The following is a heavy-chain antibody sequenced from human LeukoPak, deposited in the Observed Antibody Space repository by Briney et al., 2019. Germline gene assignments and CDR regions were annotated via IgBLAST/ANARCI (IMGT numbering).Heavy chain of an antibody. CDR2: ISGSGDST. V-gene: IGHV3-23*01. CDR3: AKDWKVRGVISFDY. D-gene: IGHD3-10*01. Sequence: GGSLRLSCAASEFTFSSYAMSWVRQAPGKGLEWVSAISGSGDSTYYADSVKGRFTISRDNSKNTLYLQMNSLRAEDTAVYYCAKDWKVRGVISFDYWGQGTLVTVSS. CDR1: EFTFSSYA. J-gene: IGHJ4*02.